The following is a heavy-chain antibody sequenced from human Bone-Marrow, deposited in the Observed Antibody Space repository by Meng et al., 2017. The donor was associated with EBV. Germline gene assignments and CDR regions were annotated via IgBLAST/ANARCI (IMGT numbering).Heavy chain of an antibody. Sequence: QEPLGQSGAEVKKPGASVKVSCKASGYTFTDYFMYWVRLAPGQGPEWMGRINPKSGATNYAQKFQGRVTMTRDTSIDTVYMELTSLRSDDTAVYYCARERGSRYYWLDPWGQGTLVTVSS. CDR3: ARERGSRYYWLDP. D-gene: IGHD2-15*01. V-gene: IGHV1-2*06. CDR1: GYTFTDYF. J-gene: IGHJ5*02. CDR2: INPKSGAT.